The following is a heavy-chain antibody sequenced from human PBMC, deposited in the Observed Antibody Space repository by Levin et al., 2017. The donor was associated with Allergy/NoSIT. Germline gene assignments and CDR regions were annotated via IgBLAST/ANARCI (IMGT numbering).Heavy chain of an antibody. CDR3: ARDAMTQYYYYYGMDV. V-gene: IGHV3-48*03. CDR1: GFTFSSYE. Sequence: GGSLRLSCAASGFTFSSYEMNWVRQAPGKGLEWVSYISSSGSTIYYADSVKGRFTISRDNAKNSLYLQMNSLRAEDTAVYYCARDAMTQYYYYYGMDVWGQGTTVTVSS. J-gene: IGHJ6*02. D-gene: IGHD4-11*01. CDR2: ISSSGSTI.